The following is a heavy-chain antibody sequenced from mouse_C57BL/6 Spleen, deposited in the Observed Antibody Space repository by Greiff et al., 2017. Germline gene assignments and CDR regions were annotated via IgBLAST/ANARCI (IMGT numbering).Heavy chain of an antibody. CDR2: IRNKANGYTT. V-gene: IGHV7-3*01. CDR1: GFTFTDYY. D-gene: IGHD1-2*01. J-gene: IGHJ2*01. CDR3: ARYTGYGGDFDY. Sequence: EVKVVESGGGLVQPGGSLSLSCAASGFTFTDYYMSWVRQPPGKALEWLGFIRNKANGYTTEYSASVKGRFTISRDNSQSILYLQMNALRAEDSATYYCARYTGYGGDFDYWGQGTTLTVSS.